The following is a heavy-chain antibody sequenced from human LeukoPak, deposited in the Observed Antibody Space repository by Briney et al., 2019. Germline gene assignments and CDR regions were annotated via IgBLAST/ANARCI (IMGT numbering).Heavy chain of an antibody. D-gene: IGHD1-1*01. CDR2: ISSSSSYI. CDR1: GFTFSSYS. CDR3: ARDLAAGTDY. J-gene: IGHJ4*02. V-gene: IGHV3-21*01. Sequence: GGSLRLSCAASGFTFSSYSMNWVRQAPGKGLEWVSSISSSSSYIYYADSVKGRFTISRDNAKNSLYLQMNSLRAVDTAVYYCARDLAAGTDYWGQGTLVTVSS.